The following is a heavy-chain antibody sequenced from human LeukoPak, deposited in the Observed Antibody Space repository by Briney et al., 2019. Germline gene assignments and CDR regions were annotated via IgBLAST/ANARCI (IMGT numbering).Heavy chain of an antibody. CDR3: ARGGELEPFDY. Sequence: GGSLRLSCAASGFTFSNYAMYWVRQAPGKGLVWVSRIVSDGSSTTYADSVKGRFTISRDNAKNTLYLQMNSLRAEDTAVYYCARGGELEPFDYWGQGTLVTVSS. J-gene: IGHJ4*02. D-gene: IGHD1-1*01. CDR2: IVSDGSST. CDR1: GFTFSNYA. V-gene: IGHV3-74*01.